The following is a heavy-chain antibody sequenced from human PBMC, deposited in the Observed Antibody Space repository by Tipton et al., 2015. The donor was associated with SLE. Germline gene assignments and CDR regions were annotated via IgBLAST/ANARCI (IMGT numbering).Heavy chain of an antibody. CDR1: GGSISSSSYY. V-gene: IGHV4-39*07. CDR3: ARGRVFFDY. J-gene: IGHJ4*02. CDR2: RYYSGST. Sequence: TLSLTCTVSGGSISSSSYYWGWIRQPPGKGLEWIGSRYYSGSTDYNPSLKSRATISEDTPKNQFSLRLSSVTAADTAVYYCARGRVFFDYWGQGALVTVSS.